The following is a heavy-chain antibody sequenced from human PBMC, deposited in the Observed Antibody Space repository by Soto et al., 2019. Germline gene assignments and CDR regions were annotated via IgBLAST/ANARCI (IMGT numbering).Heavy chain of an antibody. CDR1: GFTFSSYG. CDR2: ISYDGSNK. V-gene: IGHV3-30*18. CDR3: AKEGHQLVSSLYYYYYMDV. J-gene: IGHJ6*03. D-gene: IGHD6-13*01. Sequence: PGGSLRLSCAASGFTFSSYGMHWVRQAPGKGLEWVAVISYDGSNKYYADSVKGRFTISRDNSKNTLYLQMNSLRAEDTAVYYCAKEGHQLVSSLYYYYYMDVWGKGTTVTVSS.